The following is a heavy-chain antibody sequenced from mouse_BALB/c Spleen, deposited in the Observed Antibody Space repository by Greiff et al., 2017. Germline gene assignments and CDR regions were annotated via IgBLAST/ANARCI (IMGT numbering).Heavy chain of an antibody. CDR1: GFTFSDYY. CDR3: ARDRDRGAMDY. Sequence: EVQRVESGGGLVKPGGSLKLSCAASGFTFSDYYMYWVRQTPEKRLEWVATISDGGSYTYYPDSVKGRFTISRDNAKNNLYLQMSRLKSEDTAMYYCARDRDRGAMDYWGQGTSVTVSS. CDR2: ISDGGSYT. D-gene: IGHD3-1*01. V-gene: IGHV5-4*02. J-gene: IGHJ4*01.